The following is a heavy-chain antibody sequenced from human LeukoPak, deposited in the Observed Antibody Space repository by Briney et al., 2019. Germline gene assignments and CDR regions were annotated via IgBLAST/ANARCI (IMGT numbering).Heavy chain of an antibody. CDR1: GYTFNKYS. J-gene: IGHJ6*03. V-gene: IGHV7-4-1*02. CDR2: INTDTGNP. CDR3: ARGPIPYQLLTIYYYYYYMDV. Sequence: GASVKVSCKASGYTFNKYSISWVRQAPGQGLEWMGWINTDTGNPTYAQGFTGRFVFSLDTSVSTAYLQISSLKAEDTAVYYCARGPIPYQLLTIYYYYYYMDVWGKGTTVTVSS. D-gene: IGHD2-2*01.